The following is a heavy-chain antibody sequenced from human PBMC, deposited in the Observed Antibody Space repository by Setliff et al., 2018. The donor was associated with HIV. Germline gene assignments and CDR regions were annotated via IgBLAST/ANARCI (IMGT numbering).Heavy chain of an antibody. CDR2: IIPIFGTA. J-gene: IGHJ3*02. CDR3: ARSRDIVVVPAAPRGAFDI. V-gene: IGHV1-69*13. CDR1: GVTFSSYA. Sequence: SVKVSCKASGVTFSSYAISWVRQAPGQGLEWMGGIIPIFGTANYAQKFQGRVTITADESTSTAYMELSSLRSEDTAVYYCARSRDIVVVPAAPRGAFDIWGQGTMVTVS. D-gene: IGHD2-2*01.